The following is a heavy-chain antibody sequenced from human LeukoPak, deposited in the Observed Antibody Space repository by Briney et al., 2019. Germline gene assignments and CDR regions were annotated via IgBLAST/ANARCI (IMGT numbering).Heavy chain of an antibody. J-gene: IGHJ6*03. Sequence: SETLSLTCAVCGGSLSGYYWSWIRQPPGKGLEWIGEINQSGSTNYNPSLKSRVTISVDTSKNQFSLKLSSVTAADTAVYYCARDPSHYYMDVWGKGTTVTVSS. CDR3: ARDPSHYYMDV. V-gene: IGHV4-34*01. CDR1: GGSLSGYY. CDR2: INQSGST.